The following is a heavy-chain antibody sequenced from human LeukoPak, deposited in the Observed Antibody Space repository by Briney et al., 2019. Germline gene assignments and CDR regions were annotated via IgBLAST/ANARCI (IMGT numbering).Heavy chain of an antibody. D-gene: IGHD3-10*01. CDR3: ARAGPMVRGVYYYYYYMDV. CDR2: ISSSSSYI. Sequence: GGSLRLSCAASGFTFSSYSMNCVRQAPGKGLEWVLSISSSSSYIYYADPVKGRFTISRDNAKNSLYLQMNSLRAEDTAVYYCARAGPMVRGVYYYYYYMDVWGKGTTVTISS. J-gene: IGHJ6*03. V-gene: IGHV3-21*01. CDR1: GFTFSSYS.